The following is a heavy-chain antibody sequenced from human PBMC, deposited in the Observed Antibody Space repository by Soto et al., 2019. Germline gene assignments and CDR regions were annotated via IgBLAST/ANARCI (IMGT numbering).Heavy chain of an antibody. V-gene: IGHV4-59*01. CDR2: IYSSVST. J-gene: IGHJ4*02. CDR3: ARARSNWNF. Sequence: PSETLSLTCTVSGGSLDTYYWTWIRQPPGKGLEWICYIYSSVSTNYNPSLKSRFTMSVDTSKNQFFLNLRSVTPADTAIYYCARARSNWNFWGQGAMVTVSS. CDR1: GGSLDTYY. D-gene: IGHD1-20*01.